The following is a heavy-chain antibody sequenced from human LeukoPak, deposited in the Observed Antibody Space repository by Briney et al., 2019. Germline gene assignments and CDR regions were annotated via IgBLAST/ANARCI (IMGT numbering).Heavy chain of an antibody. CDR1: GGSISSSSYY. CDR3: ARVATYYYSDY. V-gene: IGHV4-39*07. CDR2: IYYSGST. D-gene: IGHD3-10*01. J-gene: IGHJ4*02. Sequence: SETLSLTCTVSGGSISSSSYYWGWIRQPPGKGLEWIGSIYYSGSTYYNPSLKSRVTISVDTSKNQSSLKLSSVTAADTAVYYCARVATYYYSDYWGQGTLVTVSS.